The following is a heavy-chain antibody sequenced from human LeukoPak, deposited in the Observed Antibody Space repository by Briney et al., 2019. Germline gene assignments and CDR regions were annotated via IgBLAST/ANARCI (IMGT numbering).Heavy chain of an antibody. CDR2: ISYDGSNK. Sequence: GGSLRLSCAASGFTFSSYGMHWVRQAPGKGLEWVAVISYDGSNKYYADSVKGRFTISRDNSKNTLYLQMNSLRAGDTAVYYCAAAGPYSSGWYAFDIWGQGTMVTVSS. CDR1: GFTFSSYG. D-gene: IGHD6-19*01. J-gene: IGHJ3*02. CDR3: AAAGPYSSGWYAFDI. V-gene: IGHV3-30*03.